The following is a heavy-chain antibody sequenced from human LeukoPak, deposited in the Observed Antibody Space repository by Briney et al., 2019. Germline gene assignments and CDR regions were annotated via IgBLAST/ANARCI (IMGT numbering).Heavy chain of an antibody. J-gene: IGHJ4*02. D-gene: IGHD3-22*01. CDR3: ARDKGDYDTSGSLFVF. CDR2: IKQGGGET. CDR1: GFTFSNYW. Sequence: GGSLRLSCAASGFTFSNYWMNWVRQAPGKGLEWVANIKQGGGETYNVDSVKGRFTISRDNAKNSLYLQMNSLRAEDTAVYYCARDKGDYDTSGSLFVFGGQGTLVTVSS. V-gene: IGHV3-7*03.